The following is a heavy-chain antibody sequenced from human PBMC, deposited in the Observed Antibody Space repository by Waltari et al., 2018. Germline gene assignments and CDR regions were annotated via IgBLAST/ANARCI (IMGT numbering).Heavy chain of an antibody. V-gene: IGHV3-7*01. CDR1: GFTFSRDW. D-gene: IGHD5-12*01. CDR2: IKHDGTTK. J-gene: IGHJ4*02. Sequence: EIQVVESGGGLVQPGGSLRLSCTASGFTFSRDWMSWVRQAPGKGLAWVANIKHDGTTKFYLDSVKGRFTISRDNAQNTVYLQMNSLRVEDTALYYCARAVDVADYWGQGTLVTVSS. CDR3: ARAVDVADY.